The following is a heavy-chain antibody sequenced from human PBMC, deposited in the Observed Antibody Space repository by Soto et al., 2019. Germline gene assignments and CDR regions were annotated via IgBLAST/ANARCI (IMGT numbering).Heavy chain of an antibody. CDR2: IVVGSGNT. Sequence: QMQLVQSGPEVKKAGTSVKVSCKASGITFSSSAVEWVRQASGQRLEWIGWIVVGSGNTNYAQKFQERVTITRDMSTSTAYMELSSLKSEDTAVYYCAADHYNILSGPEGMDVWGQGTTVTVSS. D-gene: IGHD3-9*01. V-gene: IGHV1-58*01. CDR3: AADHYNILSGPEGMDV. CDR1: GITFSSSA. J-gene: IGHJ6*02.